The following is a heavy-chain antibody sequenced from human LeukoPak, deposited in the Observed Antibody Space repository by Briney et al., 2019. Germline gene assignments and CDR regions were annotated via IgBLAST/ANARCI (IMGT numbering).Heavy chain of an antibody. D-gene: IGHD2-2*01. CDR3: VKGGQDCSPTTCYYD. CDR2: ISGSGVST. Sequence: PGGSLRLSCAASGFTFSSCAMSWVRQAPGKGLEWVSGISGSGVSTYYADSVKGRFTISRDNSKNTGYLQMNSLRAEDTAVYYCVKGGQDCSPTTCYYDWGQGTLVTVSS. J-gene: IGHJ4*02. V-gene: IGHV3-23*01. CDR1: GFTFSSCA.